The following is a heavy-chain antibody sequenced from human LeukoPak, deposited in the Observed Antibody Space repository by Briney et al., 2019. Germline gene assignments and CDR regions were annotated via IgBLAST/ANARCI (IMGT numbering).Heavy chain of an antibody. CDR1: GFTLNTHW. Sequence: GGSLRLSCAASGFTLNTHWMSWVRQAPGKGLEWVANIKQDGRDTYYVDSVKGRFTISRDNAKNSLNLQMNSLRAVDTAMYYCATSEGYWGQGTLVTVSS. J-gene: IGHJ4*02. V-gene: IGHV3-7*03. CDR3: ATSEGY. CDR2: IKQDGRDT.